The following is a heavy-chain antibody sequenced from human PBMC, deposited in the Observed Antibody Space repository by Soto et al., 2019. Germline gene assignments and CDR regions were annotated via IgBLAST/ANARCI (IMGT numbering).Heavy chain of an antibody. Sequence: PSETLSLTCTVSGGSISSYYWSWIRQRPGKGLEWIGYIYYSGSTNYNPSLKSRVTISVDTSKNQFSLKLSSVTAADTAVYYCARDNGSGYYYYYGMDVWGQGATVTSP. J-gene: IGHJ6*02. V-gene: IGHV4-59*01. CDR2: IYYSGST. CDR1: GGSISSYY. D-gene: IGHD3-3*01. CDR3: ARDNGSGYYYYYGMDV.